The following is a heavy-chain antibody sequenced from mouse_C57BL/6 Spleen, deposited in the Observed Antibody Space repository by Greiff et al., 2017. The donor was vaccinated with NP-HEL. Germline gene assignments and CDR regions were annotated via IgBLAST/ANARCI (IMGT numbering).Heavy chain of an antibody. CDR2: IDPSDSYT. Sequence: QVQLQQPGAELVKPGASVKLSCKASGYTFTSYWMQWVKQRPGQGLEWIGEIDPSDSYTNYNQKFKGKATLTVDTSSSTAYMQLSSLASEDSAVYYCARVGNYGYWGQGTTLTVSS. V-gene: IGHV1-50*01. CDR3: ARVGNYGY. CDR1: GYTFTSYW. J-gene: IGHJ2*01. D-gene: IGHD2-1*01.